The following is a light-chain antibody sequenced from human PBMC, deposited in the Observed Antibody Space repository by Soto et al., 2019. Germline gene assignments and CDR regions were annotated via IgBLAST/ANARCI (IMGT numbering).Light chain of an antibody. CDR2: YDS. Sequence: SYELTQPPSVSVAPGKTARITCGGNNIGSKSVHWYQQKPCQAPVLVIYYDSDRPSGIPERFSGSNSGNTATLTISRVEAGDEADYYCQVWDSSSDPSYVFGTGTKLTVL. J-gene: IGLJ1*01. CDR3: QVWDSSSDPSYV. CDR1: NIGSKS. V-gene: IGLV3-21*04.